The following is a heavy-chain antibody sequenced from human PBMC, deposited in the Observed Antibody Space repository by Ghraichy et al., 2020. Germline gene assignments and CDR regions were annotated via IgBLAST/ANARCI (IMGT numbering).Heavy chain of an antibody. CDR3: ARPRAHFTAAGTRGWFDP. Sequence: SETLSLTCAVYGGSFSGYYWSWIRQPPGKGLEWIGEINHSGSTNYNPSLKSRVTISVDTSKNQFSLKLSSVTAADTAVYYCARPRAHFTAAGTRGWFDPWGQGTLVTVSS. J-gene: IGHJ5*02. D-gene: IGHD6-13*01. CDR1: GGSFSGYY. CDR2: INHSGST. V-gene: IGHV4-34*01.